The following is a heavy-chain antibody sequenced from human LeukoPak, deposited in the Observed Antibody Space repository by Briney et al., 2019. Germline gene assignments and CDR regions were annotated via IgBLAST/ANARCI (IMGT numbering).Heavy chain of an antibody. CDR2: IIPILGIA. V-gene: IGHV1-69*04. J-gene: IGHJ3*02. Sequence: SVKVSCKASGGTFSSYAISWVRQAPGQGLEWMGRIIPILGIANYAQKFQGRVTITADKSTSTAYMELSSLRSEDTAVYYCARGGMVAPRDYYGSGSAFDIWGQGTMVTVSS. CDR3: ARGGMVAPRDYYGSGSAFDI. D-gene: IGHD3-10*01. CDR1: GGTFSSYA.